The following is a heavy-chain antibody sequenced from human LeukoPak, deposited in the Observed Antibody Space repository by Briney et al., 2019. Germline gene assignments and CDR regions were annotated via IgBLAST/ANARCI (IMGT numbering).Heavy chain of an antibody. J-gene: IGHJ4*02. CDR2: IGSSGGGI. D-gene: IGHD2-2*01. Sequence: PEGSLRLSCAASGFTFSTYTMYWVRHPPGKRLEWVSIIGSSGGGIHYADSVKGRFTISRDNSKNTLYLQMNSLRAEDTAIYYCARYCTSTSCAFEYWGQGTLVTVSS. V-gene: IGHV3-23*01. CDR3: ARYCTSTSCAFEY. CDR1: GFTFSTYT.